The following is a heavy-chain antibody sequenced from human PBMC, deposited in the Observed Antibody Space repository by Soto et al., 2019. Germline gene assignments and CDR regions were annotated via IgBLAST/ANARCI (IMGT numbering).Heavy chain of an antibody. Sequence: GGSLRLSCAASGFTFSSYAMSWVRQAPGKGLEWVSAISGSGGSTYYADSVKGRFTISRDNSKNTLYLQMNSLRAEDTAVYYSAKGYCSGGSCYYFDYWGQGTLVTVSS. V-gene: IGHV3-23*01. CDR3: AKGYCSGGSCYYFDY. D-gene: IGHD2-15*01. CDR2: ISGSGGST. CDR1: GFTFSSYA. J-gene: IGHJ4*02.